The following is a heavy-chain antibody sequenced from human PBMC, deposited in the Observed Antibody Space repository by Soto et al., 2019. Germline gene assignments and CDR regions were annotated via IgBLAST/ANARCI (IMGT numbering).Heavy chain of an antibody. D-gene: IGHD6-25*01. CDR2: VSIGGST. Sequence: GGSLRPSCAASGFTFSSYAMGWVRQGPGKGLEWVAVVSIGGSTHYADSVKGRFTISRDNSKASLYLQMNSLRSEDTAVYFWARAAVLFSRLDYWGQGALVTVSS. V-gene: IGHV3-23*01. J-gene: IGHJ4*02. CDR3: ARAAVLFSRLDY. CDR1: GFTFSSYA.